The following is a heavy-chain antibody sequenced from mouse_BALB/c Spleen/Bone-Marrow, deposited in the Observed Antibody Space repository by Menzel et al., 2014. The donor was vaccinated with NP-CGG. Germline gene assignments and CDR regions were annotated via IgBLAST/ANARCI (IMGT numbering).Heavy chain of an antibody. D-gene: IGHD1-1*01. J-gene: IGHJ2*01. V-gene: IGHV1-14*01. CDR1: RYTFTSYV. CDR3: AREVVATDYFDY. CDR2: MNPFNDGT. Sequence: VQLQQSGPELVKPGASVKMSCKASRYTFTSYVLHWVRQKPGQGREWIGFMNPFNDGTKYNEKFIGKATLTSDKSSSTAYMELSSLTSEDSAVYYCAREVVATDYFDYWGQGTTLTVSS.